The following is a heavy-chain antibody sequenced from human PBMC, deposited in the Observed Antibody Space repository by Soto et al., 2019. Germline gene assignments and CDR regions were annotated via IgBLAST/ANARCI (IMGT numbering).Heavy chain of an antibody. CDR3: VVAGTIGSYYFDY. J-gene: IGHJ4*02. V-gene: IGHV3-48*02. CDR2: ISSSSSTI. D-gene: IGHD6-19*01. Sequence: EVQLVESGGGLVQSGGSLRLSCAASGFTFSSYSMNWVRQAPGKGLEWVSYISSSSSTIYYADSVKGRFTISGDNAKNSLYLQMNSLRDEDTAVYYCVVAGTIGSYYFDYWGQGTLVTVSS. CDR1: GFTFSSYS.